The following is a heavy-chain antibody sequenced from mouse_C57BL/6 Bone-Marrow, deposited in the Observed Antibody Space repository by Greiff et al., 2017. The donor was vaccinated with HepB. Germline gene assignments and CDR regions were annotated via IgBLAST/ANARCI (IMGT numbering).Heavy chain of an antibody. CDR1: GFTFSDFY. CDR2: SRNKANDYTT. V-gene: IGHV7-1*01. J-gene: IGHJ4*01. CDR3: ARDAEEMDY. Sequence: EVHLVESGGGLVQSGRSLRLSCATSGFTFSDFYMEWVRQAPGKGLEWIAASRNKANDYTTEYSASVKGRFIVSRDTSQSILYLQMNALRAEDTAIYYCARDAEEMDYWGQGTSVTVSS.